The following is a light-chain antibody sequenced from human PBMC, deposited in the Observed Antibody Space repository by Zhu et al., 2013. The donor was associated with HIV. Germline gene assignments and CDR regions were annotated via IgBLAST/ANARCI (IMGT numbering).Light chain of an antibody. V-gene: IGKV3-15*01. Sequence: EIVMTQSPATLSVSPGERVTLTCRASQSVNSKLAWYQQKPGQGPRLLIYGASTRATGIPARFSGSGSGTEFTLTISSLEPEDFAIYYCQQRFDWPPLTFGGGTKVEIK. CDR3: QQRFDWPPLT. CDR2: GAS. J-gene: IGKJ4*01. CDR1: QSVNSK.